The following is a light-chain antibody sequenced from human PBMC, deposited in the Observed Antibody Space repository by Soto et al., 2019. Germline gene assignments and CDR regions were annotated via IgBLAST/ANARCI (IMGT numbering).Light chain of an antibody. CDR1: QTISSW. J-gene: IGKJ5*01. CDR3: QQSYRIPT. Sequence: SRSTLSGYVRDRITSSCRASQTISSWLAWYQQKPGKAPKLLIYDNSNLQSGVPSRFSGSGSGTEFTLTISSLQPDDFATYKCQQSYRIPTFCHVTRLEIK. CDR2: DNS. V-gene: IGKV1-5*01.